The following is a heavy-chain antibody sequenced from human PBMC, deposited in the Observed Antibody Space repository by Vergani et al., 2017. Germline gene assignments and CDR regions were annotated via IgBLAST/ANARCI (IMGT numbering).Heavy chain of an antibody. J-gene: IGHJ6*03. D-gene: IGHD3-16*01. CDR2: ISSSGSTI. CDR3: ARXYYDYVWGSYNYYYYMDV. CDR1: GFTFSSYE. V-gene: IGHV3-48*03. Sequence: EVQLVESGGGLVQPGGSLRLSCAASGFTFSSYEMNWVRPAPGKGLEWVSYISSSGSTIYYADSVKGRFTISRDNAKNSLYLQMNSLRAEDTAVYYCARXYYDYVWGSYNYYYYMDVWGKGTTVTVSS.